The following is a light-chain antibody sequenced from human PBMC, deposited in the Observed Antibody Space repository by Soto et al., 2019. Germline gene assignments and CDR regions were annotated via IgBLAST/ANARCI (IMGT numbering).Light chain of an antibody. J-gene: IGLJ1*01. Sequence: QSALTQPASVSGSPVQSITISCTGTSSDVGAYNFVSWYRQHPGKAPKLIIYNVSDRPSGVSNRFSGSKSANTASLTISGLQAEDEADYYCTSSTSRGTYVFGTGTKVTVL. V-gene: IGLV2-14*03. CDR2: NVS. CDR1: SSDVGAYNF. CDR3: TSSTSRGTYV.